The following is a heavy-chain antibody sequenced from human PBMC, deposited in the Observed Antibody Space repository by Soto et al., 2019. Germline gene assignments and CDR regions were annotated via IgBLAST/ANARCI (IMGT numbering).Heavy chain of an antibody. Sequence: SLSCAASGFTLINYWMHGVRQAPVKGLVWVSYINGDGGRTTYADSVKGRFTISRDNAKDTLYLQMNSLRAEDTAVYYCTRGRSGYSCYDPHDSWGQENX. CDR3: TRGRSGYSCYDPHDS. CDR2: INGDGGRT. D-gene: IGHD5-12*01. CDR1: GFTLINYW. V-gene: IGHV3-74*01. J-gene: IGHJ4*02.